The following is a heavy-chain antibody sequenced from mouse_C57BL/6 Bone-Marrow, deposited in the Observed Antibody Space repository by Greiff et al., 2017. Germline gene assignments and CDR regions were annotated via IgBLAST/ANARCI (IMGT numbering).Heavy chain of an antibody. CDR2: IHPNSGST. J-gene: IGHJ3*01. CDR3: SSALLRGFAY. Sequence: QVQLQQPGAELVKPGASVKLSCKASGYTFTSYWMHWVKQRPGQGLEWIGMIHPNSGSTNYNEKFKSKATLTVDKSSSTAYMQLSSLTSEDSAVYYCSSALLRGFAYWGQGTLVTVSA. CDR1: GYTFTSYW. D-gene: IGHD2-10*01. V-gene: IGHV1-64*01.